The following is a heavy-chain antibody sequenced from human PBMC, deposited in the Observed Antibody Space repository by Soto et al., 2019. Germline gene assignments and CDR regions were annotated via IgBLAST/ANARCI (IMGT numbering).Heavy chain of an antibody. D-gene: IGHD2-15*01. CDR3: ARDIWGYSAFYI. Sequence: GGSLRVSCAASGFTFSSYSMNWVRQAPWKGLEWVSFISVSSGTIYYADSVKGRFTISRDNAKNSLYLQMNSLRAEDAAVYYCARDIWGYSAFYIWCQGTMVT. CDR2: ISVSSGTI. CDR1: GFTFSSYS. J-gene: IGHJ3*02. V-gene: IGHV3-48*01.